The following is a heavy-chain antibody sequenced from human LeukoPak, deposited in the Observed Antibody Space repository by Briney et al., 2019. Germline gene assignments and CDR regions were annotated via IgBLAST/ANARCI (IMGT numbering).Heavy chain of an antibody. D-gene: IGHD6-19*01. CDR1: GYTFTSYD. CDR3: ARGIGRNRLGFYYYYGMDV. V-gene: IGHV1-8*01. Sequence: GASVKVSCKASGYTFTSYDINWVRQATGQGLEWMGWMSPNSGNTGYAQKFQGRVTMTRNTSISTAYIELSSLRSEDTAVYYCARGIGRNRLGFYYYYGMDVWGQGTTVTVSS. J-gene: IGHJ6*02. CDR2: MSPNSGNT.